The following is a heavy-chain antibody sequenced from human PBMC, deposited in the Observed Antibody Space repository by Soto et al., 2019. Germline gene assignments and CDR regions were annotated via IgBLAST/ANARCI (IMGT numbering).Heavy chain of an antibody. CDR1: GVTFNRQD. CDR2: IIPMFGTP. V-gene: IGHV1-69*13. CDR3: ATSEGGDGYSFDY. D-gene: IGHD3-16*01. Sequence: SVKVSCKASGVTFNRQDMRWVRQAPGQGLEWMGGIIPMFGTPHYAEKFQDRVTITADESTGTAYLELSSLTSEDTAVYYCATSEGGDGYSFDYWGQGTLVTVSS. J-gene: IGHJ4*02.